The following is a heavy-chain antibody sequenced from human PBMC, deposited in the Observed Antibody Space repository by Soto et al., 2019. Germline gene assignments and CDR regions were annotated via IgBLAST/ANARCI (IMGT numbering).Heavy chain of an antibody. D-gene: IGHD3-9*01. CDR2: IIPILGIA. Sequence: SVKVSCKASGGTFSSYTISWVRQAPGQGLEWMGRIIPILGIANYAQKFQGRVTITADKSTSTAYMELSSLRSEDTAVYYCARGARGDILTGYYNSVYAFDIWGQGTMVTVSS. CDR1: GGTFSSYT. J-gene: IGHJ3*02. V-gene: IGHV1-69*02. CDR3: ARGARGDILTGYYNSVYAFDI.